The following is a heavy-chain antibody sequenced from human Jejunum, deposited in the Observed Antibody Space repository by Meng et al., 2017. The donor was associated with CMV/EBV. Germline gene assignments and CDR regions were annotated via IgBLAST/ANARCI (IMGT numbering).Heavy chain of an antibody. J-gene: IGHJ4*02. V-gene: IGHV3-21*01. CDR1: RFSFNNYM. D-gene: IGHD1-26*01. Sequence: AAARFSFNNYMMDWVRQAPGKGLEWVSSISISGYRYYADSVKGRFTISRDDAESSLFLQMNSLGAEDTAVYYCARVLKGGTYFDNWGQGTQVTVSS. CDR3: ARVLKGGTYFDN. CDR2: ISISGYR.